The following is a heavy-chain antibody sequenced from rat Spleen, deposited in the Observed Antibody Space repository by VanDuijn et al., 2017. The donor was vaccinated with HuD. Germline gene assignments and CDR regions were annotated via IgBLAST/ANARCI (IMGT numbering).Heavy chain of an antibody. D-gene: IGHD1-6*01. CDR2: MWSGGGT. CDR3: TRDHMDYYYYFDY. Sequence: VQLMESGPGLVQPSETLSLPCTVSGFSLTDSSVHWVRQPPGKSLEWMGVMWSGGGTAYNSALKSRLISSRDTSKSQVFIKMNSLQAEDTAIYHCTRDHMDYYYYFDYWGQGVMVTVSS. CDR1: GFSLTDSS. J-gene: IGHJ2*01. V-gene: IGHV2S63*01.